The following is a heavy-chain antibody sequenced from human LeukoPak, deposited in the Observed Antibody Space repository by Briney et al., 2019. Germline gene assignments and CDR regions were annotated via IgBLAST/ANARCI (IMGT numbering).Heavy chain of an antibody. CDR3: ARAPERLGWFDP. V-gene: IGHV1-18*01. J-gene: IGHJ5*02. Sequence: GASVKVSCKASGYTFTSYGISWVRQAPGQGLGWMGWITGYNGKTNYVQKFQGRVTMTTDTSTSTAYMELRSLRSDDTAVYYCARAPERLGWFDPWGQGTLVIVSS. CDR2: ITGYNGKT. D-gene: IGHD1-1*01. CDR1: GYTFTSYG.